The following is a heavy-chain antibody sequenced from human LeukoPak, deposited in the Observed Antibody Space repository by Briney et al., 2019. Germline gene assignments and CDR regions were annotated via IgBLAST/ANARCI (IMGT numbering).Heavy chain of an antibody. D-gene: IGHD1-1*01. J-gene: IGHJ5*02. CDR3: ARGTATGTTRWFDP. Sequence: GGSLRLSCAASGFTFSSYWMSWVRQAPGKGLEWVAIISYDGSNKYYADSVRGRFTISRDNSKNTLYLQMNSLRAEDTAVYYCARGTATGTTRWFDPWGQGTLVTVSS. CDR2: ISYDGSNK. CDR1: GFTFSSYW. V-gene: IGHV3-30*03.